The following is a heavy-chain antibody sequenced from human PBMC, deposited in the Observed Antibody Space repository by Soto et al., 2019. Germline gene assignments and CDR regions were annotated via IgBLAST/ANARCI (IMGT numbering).Heavy chain of an antibody. Sequence: EVLLLESGGALLQPGGSLRLSCAASGFTFSSYAMNWVRQTPGKGLQWVSAISGSGENTYYADSVKGPFTISRDNSKNILSLNMNGLTVEDTAMYYCAKEPTAVDPRDLFGGNPPADYWGQGTLVTVSS. CDR1: GFTFSSYA. J-gene: IGHJ4*02. CDR2: ISGSGENT. D-gene: IGHD2-15*01. CDR3: AKEPTAVDPRDLFGGNPPADY. V-gene: IGHV3-23*01.